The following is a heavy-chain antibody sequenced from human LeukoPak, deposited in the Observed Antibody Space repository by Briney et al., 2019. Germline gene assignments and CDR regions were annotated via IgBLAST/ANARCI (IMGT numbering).Heavy chain of an antibody. CDR3: AKDIWNCGVYCYSYYFDY. CDR1: GFTFSSYA. V-gene: IGHV3-23*01. Sequence: PGGSLRLSCAASGFTFSSYAMSCVRQAPGKGLEWVSAISGSGGSTYYADSVKGRFTISRDNSKNTLYLQMNSLRAEDTAVYYWAKDIWNCGVYCYSYYFDYWGQGTLVTVSS. J-gene: IGHJ4*02. D-gene: IGHD2-21*02. CDR2: ISGSGGST.